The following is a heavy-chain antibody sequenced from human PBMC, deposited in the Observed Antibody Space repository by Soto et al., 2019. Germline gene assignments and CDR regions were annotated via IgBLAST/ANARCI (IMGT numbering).Heavy chain of an antibody. Sequence: GGSLRLSCAASGFTFSSYAMHWVRQAPGKXLEWVAVISYDGSNKYYADSVKGRFTISRDNSKNTLYLQMNSLRAEDTAVYYCARDHPLSSYYYYYGMDVWGQGTTVTVSS. CDR3: ARDHPLSSYYYYYGMDV. CDR1: GFTFSSYA. J-gene: IGHJ6*02. CDR2: ISYDGSNK. V-gene: IGHV3-30-3*01. D-gene: IGHD3-10*01.